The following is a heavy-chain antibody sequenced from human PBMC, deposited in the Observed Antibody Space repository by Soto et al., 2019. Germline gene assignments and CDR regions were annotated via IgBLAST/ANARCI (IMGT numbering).Heavy chain of an antibody. D-gene: IGHD6-19*01. CDR2: INPKSGFT. Sequence: QVQLVQSGAELKKPGASVKVSCKASGYTFTDYYVHWLRQAPGQGLEWMGWINPKSGFTHYAQKFQGWVTLTRNKSVSTAYMELNRLKSDDTAVFFCARGVSGWSPFDVGGQGTLVTVSS. CDR3: ARGVSGWSPFDV. CDR1: GYTFTDYY. V-gene: IGHV1-2*04. J-gene: IGHJ4*02.